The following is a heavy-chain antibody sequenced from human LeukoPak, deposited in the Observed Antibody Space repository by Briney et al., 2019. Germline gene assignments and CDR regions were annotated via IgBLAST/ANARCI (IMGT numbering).Heavy chain of an antibody. J-gene: IGHJ4*02. CDR2: ISSSSSTI. CDR3: ARPPSSGWYWYYFDY. Sequence: PGGSLRLSCAASGFTFSSYSMNWVRQAPGKGLEWVSYISSSSSTIYYADSVKGRFTISRDNAKNSLYLQMNSLRAEDTAVYYCARPPSSGWYWYYFDYWGQGTLVTVSS. CDR1: GFTFSSYS. D-gene: IGHD6-19*01. V-gene: IGHV3-48*01.